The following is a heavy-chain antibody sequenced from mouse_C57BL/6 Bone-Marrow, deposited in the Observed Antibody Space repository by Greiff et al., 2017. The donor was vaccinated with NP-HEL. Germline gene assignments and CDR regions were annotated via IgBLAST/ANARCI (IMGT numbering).Heavy chain of an antibody. J-gene: IGHJ3*01. CDR2: ISNLAYSI. Sequence: EVKLVESGGGLVQPGGSLKLSCAASGFTFSDYGMAWVRQAPRKGPEWVAFISNLAYSIYYADTVTGRFTISRENAKNTLYLEMSSLRSEDTAMYYCARELVRWGQGTLVTVSA. V-gene: IGHV5-15*01. CDR3: ARELVR. D-gene: IGHD4-1*01. CDR1: GFTFSDYG.